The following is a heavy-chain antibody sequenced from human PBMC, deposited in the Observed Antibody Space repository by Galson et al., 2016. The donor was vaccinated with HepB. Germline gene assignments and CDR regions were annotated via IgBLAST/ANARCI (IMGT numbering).Heavy chain of an antibody. Sequence: QSGAEVTKPGESLKISCKGSGYSFTNSWIAWVRQMPETGLEWVAIIWPGDSHTRYGPSFEGQVTISADNSITTAYLQWNSLKASDSGIYYCARLHCSGTSCFSGSAYFFDYWGQGTLVTVSS. D-gene: IGHD2-15*01. CDR1: GYSFTNSW. J-gene: IGHJ4*02. V-gene: IGHV5-51*01. CDR2: IWPGDSHT. CDR3: ARLHCSGTSCFSGSAYFFDY.